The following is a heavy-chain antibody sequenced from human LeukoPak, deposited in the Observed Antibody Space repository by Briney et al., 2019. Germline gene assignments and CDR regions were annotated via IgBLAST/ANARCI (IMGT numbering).Heavy chain of an antibody. Sequence: SETLSLTCTVSGGSISSYYWSWIRQPAGKGLEWIGRIYTSGSTNYNPSLKSRVTMSVDTSKNQFSLKLSSVTAADTAVYYCARVDNVLRYFDWLLYSGGAYFDYWGQGTLVTVSS. CDR2: IYTSGST. CDR3: ARVDNVLRYFDWLLYSGGAYFDY. D-gene: IGHD3-9*01. J-gene: IGHJ4*02. V-gene: IGHV4-4*07. CDR1: GGSISSYY.